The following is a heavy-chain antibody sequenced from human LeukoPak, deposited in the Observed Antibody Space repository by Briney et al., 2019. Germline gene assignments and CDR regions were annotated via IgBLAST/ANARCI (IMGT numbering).Heavy chain of an antibody. V-gene: IGHV4-34*01. CDR1: GGSFSGYY. D-gene: IGHD2-15*01. CDR3: ARHLRYCSGGTCYSSDAFDI. J-gene: IGHJ3*02. Sequence: SETLSLTCAVYGGSFSGYYWSWIRQPPGKGLEWIGEINHSGSTNYNPSLQSRITISVDTSKNQFSLKLSSVTAADTAVYYCARHLRYCSGGTCYSSDAFDIWGRGTMVTVSS. CDR2: INHSGST.